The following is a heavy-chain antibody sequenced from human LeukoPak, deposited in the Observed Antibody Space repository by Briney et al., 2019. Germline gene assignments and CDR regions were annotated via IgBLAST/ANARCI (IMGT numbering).Heavy chain of an antibody. V-gene: IGHV3-23*01. D-gene: IGHD5-24*01. J-gene: IGHJ4*02. CDR3: ARDAKQLPY. CDR1: GFTFSSYA. CDR2: ISSSGGST. Sequence: GGSLRLSCAASGFTFSSYAMSWVRQAPGKGLEWVSSISSSGGSTYYADSVKGRFTISSDTSKNTLYLQMNSLRPEDTAVYYCARDAKQLPYWGQGTLVTVSS.